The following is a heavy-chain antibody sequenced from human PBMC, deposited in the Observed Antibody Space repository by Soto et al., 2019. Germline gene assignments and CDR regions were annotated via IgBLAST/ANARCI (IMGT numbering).Heavy chain of an antibody. J-gene: IGHJ2*01. CDR2: IYYSGST. CDR1: GGSISSNY. V-gene: IGHV4-59*01. CDR3: ARDLGGWYSRYWYFDL. Sequence: QVQLQESGPGLVKPSETLSLTCTVSGGSISSNYWSWIRQPPGKGLEWIGYIYYSGSTNYNPSLKSRVSRSGDTSKNQFSLKLSSVTAADTAVYYCARDLGGWYSRYWYFDLWGRGTLVTVSS. D-gene: IGHD6-19*01.